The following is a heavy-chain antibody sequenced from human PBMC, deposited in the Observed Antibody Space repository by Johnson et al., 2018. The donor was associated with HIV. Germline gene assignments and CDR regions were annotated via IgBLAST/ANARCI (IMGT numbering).Heavy chain of an antibody. J-gene: IGHJ3*02. D-gene: IGHD3-10*01. Sequence: MLLVESGGGVVRPGGSLRLSCEASGFTFDDYGMSWVRQPPGKGLEWVSGINWNGGSTDYADPVKRRFTTSRDNARNTLYLQMNSLRAEDTVVSYCARPPPFMGNYGSGSWWAFDIWGQGTMVTVSS. CDR1: GFTFDDYG. CDR3: ARPPPFMGNYGSGSWWAFDI. V-gene: IGHV3-20*04. CDR2: INWNGGST.